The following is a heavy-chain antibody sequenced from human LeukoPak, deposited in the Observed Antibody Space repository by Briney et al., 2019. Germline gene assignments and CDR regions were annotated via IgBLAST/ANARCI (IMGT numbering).Heavy chain of an antibody. CDR2: IYYSGST. J-gene: IGHJ4*02. Sequence: PSDTLSLTCTVSGGSISISSYYWGWIRQPPGNGLEWIESIYYSGSTYYNPSLKGRVTISVDTSKNQFSLKLSSVTAADTAVYYCARERYSSGCPDYWGQGSLVTVSS. D-gene: IGHD6-19*01. CDR1: GGSISISSYY. CDR3: ARERYSSGCPDY. V-gene: IGHV4-39*02.